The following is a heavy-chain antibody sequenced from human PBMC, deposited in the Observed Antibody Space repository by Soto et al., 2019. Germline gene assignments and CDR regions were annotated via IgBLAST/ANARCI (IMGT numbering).Heavy chain of an antibody. CDR1: GGSISSYY. D-gene: IGHD3-9*01. J-gene: IGHJ5*02. CDR3: AREILTGYYPAGWFDP. Sequence: SETLSLTCTVSGGSISSYYWSWIRQPPGKGLEWIGSIYFRGSTYYNPSLKSRVTVSVDTSKKQFSLKLTSVTAADTAVYYCAREILTGYYPAGWFDPWGQGTLVTVSS. V-gene: IGHV4-39*02. CDR2: IYFRGST.